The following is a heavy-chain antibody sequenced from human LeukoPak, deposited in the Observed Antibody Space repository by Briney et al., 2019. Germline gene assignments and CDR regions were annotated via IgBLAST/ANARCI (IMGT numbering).Heavy chain of an antibody. CDR1: GGSISSGSYY. J-gene: IGHJ4*02. CDR3: ARFGYFDRLGDY. Sequence: PSQTLSLTCTVSGGSISSGSYYWSWIRQRPGKGLEWIGYIYYSGSTNYNPSLKSRVTISVDTSKNQFSLKLSSVTAADTAVYYCARFGYFDRLGDYWGQGTLVTVSS. D-gene: IGHD3-9*01. CDR2: IYYSGST. V-gene: IGHV4-61*01.